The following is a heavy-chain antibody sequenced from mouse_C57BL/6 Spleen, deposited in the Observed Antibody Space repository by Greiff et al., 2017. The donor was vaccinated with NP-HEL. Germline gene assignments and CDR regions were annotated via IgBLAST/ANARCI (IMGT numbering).Heavy chain of an antibody. D-gene: IGHD2-5*01. CDR2: IYPGDGDT. CDR1: GYAFSSSW. J-gene: IGHJ3*01. V-gene: IGHV1-82*01. Sequence: QVQLQQSGPELVKPGASVKISCKASGYAFSSSWMNWVKQRPGKGLEWIGRIYPGDGDTNYNGKFKGKATLTADKSSSTAYMQLSSLTSEDSAVYFCARRDSNYFAYWGQGTLVTVSA. CDR3: ARRDSNYFAY.